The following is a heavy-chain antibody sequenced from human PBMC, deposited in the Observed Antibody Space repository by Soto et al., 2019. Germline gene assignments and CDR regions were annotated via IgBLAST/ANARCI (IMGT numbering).Heavy chain of an antibody. CDR2: INHNGGA. CDR1: GGTFSGYY. CDR3: ARVPWATVTTGHWFDS. Sequence: QVQLQQWGAGLLKPSETLSLTCAVYGGTFSGYYWSWIRQPPGKGLEWLGEINHNGGANYNPSLRSRVSLSVDASKNQFSLNLSSVTAADTAVYYCARVPWATVTTGHWFDSWGQGTLVTVSS. J-gene: IGHJ5*01. V-gene: IGHV4-34*02. D-gene: IGHD4-17*01.